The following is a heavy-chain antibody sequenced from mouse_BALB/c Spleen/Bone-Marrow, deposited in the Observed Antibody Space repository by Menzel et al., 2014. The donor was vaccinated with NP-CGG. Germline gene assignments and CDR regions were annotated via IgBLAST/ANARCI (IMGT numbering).Heavy chain of an antibody. Sequence: DVQLVESGGGLVKPGGSLKLSCAASGFAFSSYDMSWVRQTPEKGLEWVAYISSGGGSTYYPDTVKGRFTISRDNAKNTLYLQMSSLKSEDTAMYYCARQGYGYVDFDVWGAGTTVTVSS. J-gene: IGHJ1*01. CDR1: GFAFSSYD. CDR3: ARQGYGYVDFDV. V-gene: IGHV5-12-1*01. D-gene: IGHD1-2*01. CDR2: ISSGGGST.